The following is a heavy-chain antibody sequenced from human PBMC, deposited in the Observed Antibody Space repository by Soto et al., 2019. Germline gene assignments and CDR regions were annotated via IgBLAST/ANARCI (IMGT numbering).Heavy chain of an antibody. D-gene: IGHD6-25*01. Sequence: ASVKVSCKASGGTFSSYAIIWVRQAPGQGLEWMGWINPNSGGTNYAQKFQGCITMTRDTSISTAYMELSRLRSDDTAVYYCARVAGQSDAFDIWGQGTMVTVSS. CDR3: ARVAGQSDAFDI. J-gene: IGHJ3*02. V-gene: IGHV1-2*04. CDR2: INPNSGGT. CDR1: GGTFSSYA.